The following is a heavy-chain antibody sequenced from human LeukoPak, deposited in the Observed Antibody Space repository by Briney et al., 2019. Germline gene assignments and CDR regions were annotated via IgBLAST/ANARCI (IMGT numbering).Heavy chain of an antibody. J-gene: IGHJ5*02. Sequence: SQTLSLTCTVSGGSISSGSYYWSWIRQPAGKGLEWIGRIYTSGSTYYNPSLKSRVTISVDTSKNQFSLKLNSVTAADTAVYFCARVPGPNWFDPWGQGTLVTVSS. V-gene: IGHV4-61*02. CDR1: GGSISSGSYY. CDR3: ARVPGPNWFDP. CDR2: IYTSGST.